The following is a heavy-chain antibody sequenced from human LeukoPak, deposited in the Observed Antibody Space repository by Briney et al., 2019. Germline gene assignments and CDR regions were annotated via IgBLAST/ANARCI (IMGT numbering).Heavy chain of an antibody. V-gene: IGHV3-48*02. D-gene: IGHD3-3*02. Sequence: GGSLRLSCAASGFTFSTYAMTWVRQAPGKGLEWVSYISGSSSTIFYADSVKGRFTISRDNAKNSLSLQMNSLRDEDTAVYYCVRHLPSNYGMDVWGQGITVTVSS. CDR1: GFTFSTYA. CDR2: ISGSSSTI. J-gene: IGHJ6*02. CDR3: VRHLPSNYGMDV.